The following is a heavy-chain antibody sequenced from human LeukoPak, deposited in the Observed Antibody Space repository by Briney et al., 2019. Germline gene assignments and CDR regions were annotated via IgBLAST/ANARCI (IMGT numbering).Heavy chain of an antibody. J-gene: IGHJ4*02. CDR2: IITNLAST. CDR3: ALAFSGYDRWFPEPPDQ. D-gene: IGHD5-12*01. V-gene: IGHV1-69*13. CDR1: GSAFSGYT. Sequence: SVRVSCKASGSAFSGYTITWVGPAPGQGLEWVGGIITNLASTNYAQKFQGRVTISADDSTSTAYLQLRSLPSEDTAFYYCALAFSGYDRWFPEPPDQWGQGTLVTVSS.